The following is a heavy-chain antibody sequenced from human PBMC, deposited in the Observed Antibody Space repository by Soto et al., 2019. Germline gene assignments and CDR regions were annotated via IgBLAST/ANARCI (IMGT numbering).Heavy chain of an antibody. CDR3: AVINLAEAGGPLGY. Sequence: QVQLVQSGAEVKKPGASVKVSCKDSGYTFTSYAMHWVRQAHGQRLEWMGWINAGNCNTQYSQKFQGRVTITRDTSAGTAYMELSSMSSEDTAVYYCAVINLAEAGGPLGYWGHGTLVTVAS. D-gene: IGHD6-13*01. V-gene: IGHV1-3*01. CDR2: INAGNCNT. CDR1: GYTFTSYA. J-gene: IGHJ4*01.